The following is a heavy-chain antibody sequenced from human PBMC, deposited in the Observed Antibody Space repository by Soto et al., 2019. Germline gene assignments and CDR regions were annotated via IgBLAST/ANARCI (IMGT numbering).Heavy chain of an antibody. D-gene: IGHD2-15*01. V-gene: IGHV3-30*18. CDR2: ISYDGSNK. CDR1: GFTFSSYG. Sequence: GGSLRLSCAASGFTFSSYGMHWVRQAPGKGLEWVAVISYDGSNKYYADSVKGRFTISRDNSKNTLYLQMNSLRAEDTAVYYCPKDGGSYYYYYGMDVWGQGTTVTVSS. J-gene: IGHJ6*02. CDR3: PKDGGSYYYYYGMDV.